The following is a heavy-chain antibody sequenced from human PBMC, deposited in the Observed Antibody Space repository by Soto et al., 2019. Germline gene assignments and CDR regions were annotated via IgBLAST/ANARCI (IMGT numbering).Heavy chain of an antibody. V-gene: IGHV3-23*01. J-gene: IGHJ6*02. CDR2: ITGSAGST. CDR3: AKSTGASSEDFYYYGMDV. CDR1: GFTFRDHS. Sequence: PGGSLRLSCAASGFTFRDHSMSWVRQAPGKGLEWVSAITGSAGSTYYAHSVEGRITISRDISKNTLYLQMSSLRADDTVLYYCAKSTGASSEDFYYYGMDVWGQGTTVTVSS. D-gene: IGHD4-17*01.